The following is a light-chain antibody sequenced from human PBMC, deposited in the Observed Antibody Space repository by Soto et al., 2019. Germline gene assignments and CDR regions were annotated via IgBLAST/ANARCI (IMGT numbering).Light chain of an antibody. CDR1: QSISSN. CDR2: GAF. J-gene: IGKJ1*01. CDR3: QQRSNWPRT. Sequence: EIVLTQSPATLSLSPGERATLSCRASQSISSNLAWYQQKPGQAPSLLIYGAFTRATGIPARFSGTGSGTDFTLTISSLEPEDLAVYYCQQRSNWPRTFGQGTKVDIK. V-gene: IGKV3-11*01.